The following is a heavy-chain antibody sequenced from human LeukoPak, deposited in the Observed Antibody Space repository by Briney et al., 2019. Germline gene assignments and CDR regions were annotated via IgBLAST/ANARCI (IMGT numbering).Heavy chain of an antibody. D-gene: IGHD3-3*01. J-gene: IGHJ4*02. CDR3: ARGQYYDFWSGYYPYFDY. CDR2: IYYSGST. Sequence: SETLSLTCTVSSGSISSSSYYWGWIRQPPGKGLEWIGYIYYSGSTNYNPSLKSRVTISVDTSKNQFSLKLSSVTAADTAVYYCARGQYYDFWSGYYPYFDYWGQGTLVTVSS. CDR1: SGSISSSSYY. V-gene: IGHV4-61*05.